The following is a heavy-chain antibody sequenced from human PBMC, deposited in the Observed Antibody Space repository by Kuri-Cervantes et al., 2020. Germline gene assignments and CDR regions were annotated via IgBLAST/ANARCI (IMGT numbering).Heavy chain of an antibody. CDR3: ASMALQSFPYYSFGLDV. CDR1: GFTFSSHS. J-gene: IGHJ6*02. Sequence: GESLKISCAASGFTFSSHSMNWVRQAPGKRLEWVSYISSSSSTIYYADSVKGRFTISRDNAKNSLYLQMNSLRDEDTAIYYCASMALQSFPYYSFGLDVWGQGTTATVSS. CDR2: ISSSSSTI. V-gene: IGHV3-48*02. D-gene: IGHD2-15*01.